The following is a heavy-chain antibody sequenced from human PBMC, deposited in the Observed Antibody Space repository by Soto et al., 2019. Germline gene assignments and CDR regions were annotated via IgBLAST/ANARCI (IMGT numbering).Heavy chain of an antibody. CDR3: ARDRYSSSWNEGVFDY. J-gene: IGHJ4*02. Sequence: NPGGSLRLSCAASGFTFSDYYMSWIRQAPGKGLEWVSYISSSGSTIYYADSVKGRFTISRDNAKNSLYLQMNSLRAEDTAVYYCARDRYSSSWNEGVFDYWGQGTLVTVSS. CDR2: ISSSGSTI. D-gene: IGHD6-13*01. CDR1: GFTFSDYY. V-gene: IGHV3-11*01.